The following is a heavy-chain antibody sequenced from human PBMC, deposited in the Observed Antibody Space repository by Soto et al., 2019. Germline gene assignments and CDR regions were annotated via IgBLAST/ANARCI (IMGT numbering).Heavy chain of an antibody. CDR1: GFTFSSYA. J-gene: IGHJ6*02. V-gene: IGHV3-30-3*01. Sequence: GGSLRLSCAASGFTFSSYAMHWVRQAPGKGLEWVAVISYDGSNKYYADSVKGRFTISRDNSKNTLYLQMNSLRAEDTAVYYCARNLRVRYDSSGYYDPWDYYYGMDVWGQGTTVTVSS. CDR3: ARNLRVRYDSSGYYDPWDYYYGMDV. CDR2: ISYDGSNK. D-gene: IGHD3-22*01.